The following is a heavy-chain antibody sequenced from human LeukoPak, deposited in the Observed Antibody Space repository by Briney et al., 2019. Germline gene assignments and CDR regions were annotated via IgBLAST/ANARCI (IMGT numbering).Heavy chain of an antibody. CDR3: AKGPLRGTAAAIDY. J-gene: IGHJ4*02. V-gene: IGHV3-30*18. D-gene: IGHD2-2*01. CDR1: GFTFNNYG. CDR2: ISYDGRNI. Sequence: GKSLRLSGAASGFTFNNYGMHWVRQAPGKGLEWVAVISYDGRNIHYPDSVKGRFTISRDISTDTLWLQMDSLRTEDTAVYYCAKGPLRGTAAAIDYWGQGTLVTVSS.